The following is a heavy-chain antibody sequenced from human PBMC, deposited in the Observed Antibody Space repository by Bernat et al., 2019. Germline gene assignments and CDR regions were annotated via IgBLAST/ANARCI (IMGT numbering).Heavy chain of an antibody. CDR1: GFTIRNYG. V-gene: IGHV3-33*01. D-gene: IGHD2/OR15-2a*01. Sequence: QVQLVESGGGVVQPGRSLRLSCAASGFTIRNYGMHWVRQAPGKGLEWVAVIWFDGSKEYYKDSVKGRFTISRDNSRNTVYLQMNSLRAEDTAVYYCAGEDFKHFDYWGQGTLVTVSS. J-gene: IGHJ4*02. CDR3: AGEDFKHFDY. CDR2: IWFDGSKE.